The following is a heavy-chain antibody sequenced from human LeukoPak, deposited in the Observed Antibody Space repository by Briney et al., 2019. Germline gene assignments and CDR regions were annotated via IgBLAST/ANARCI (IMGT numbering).Heavy chain of an antibody. CDR3: AKLPPGSSWPYYFDY. J-gene: IGHJ4*02. V-gene: IGHV3-23*01. D-gene: IGHD6-13*01. CDR2: ISGSDNT. Sequence: GGSLRLSCAASGFTFSSNAMSWARQAPGKGLEWVSAISGSDNTYYADAVKGRLTIARDNSKNTSYLQMNSLRADDTAVYYCAKLPPGSSWPYYFDYWGQGTLVTVA. CDR1: GFTFSSNA.